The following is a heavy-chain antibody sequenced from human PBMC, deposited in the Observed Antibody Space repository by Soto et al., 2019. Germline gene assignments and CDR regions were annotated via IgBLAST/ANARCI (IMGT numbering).Heavy chain of an antibody. V-gene: IGHV1-2*04. J-gene: IGHJ6*03. CDR1: GDSFNDYY. CDR3: ARESGGATATLDYYYFYMDV. CDR2: INPNGGVT. D-gene: IGHD5-12*01. Sequence: QVQLVQSGAEVRTPGASVTVSCRSSGDSFNDYYIHWVRQAPGQGFEWMGWINPNGGVTKYAQKFQGWVSMTRDTSIRTVYMQLIRLRSDDTAVYYCARESGGATATLDYYYFYMDVWGTGTTVTVSS.